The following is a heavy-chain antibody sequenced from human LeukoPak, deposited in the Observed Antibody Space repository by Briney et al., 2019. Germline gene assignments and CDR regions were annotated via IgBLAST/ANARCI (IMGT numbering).Heavy chain of an antibody. V-gene: IGHV4-39*01. CDR2: IYYSGST. D-gene: IGHD4-17*01. Sequence: SETLSPTCTVPGGSISSSTYYWGWIRQPPGKGLEWIGSIYYSGSTYNNPSLKSRVTIFVDTSKNQFSLKLSSVTATDTAVYYCARTYGDYDDAFDVWGQGTMVTVSS. CDR3: ARTYGDYDDAFDV. CDR1: GGSISSSTYY. J-gene: IGHJ3*01.